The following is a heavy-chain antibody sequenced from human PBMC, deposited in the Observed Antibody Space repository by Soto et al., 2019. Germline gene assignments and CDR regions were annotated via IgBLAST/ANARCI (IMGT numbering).Heavy chain of an antibody. Sequence: QVQLVESGGGVVQPGRSLRLSCAASGFTFSSYAMHWVRQAPGKGLEWVAVISYDGSNKYYADSVKGRFTIYRDNSKNSLYLQMNSLRAEDTAVYYCARGQPPYWGQGTLVTVSS. V-gene: IGHV3-30-3*01. D-gene: IGHD6-13*01. CDR1: GFTFSSYA. J-gene: IGHJ4*02. CDR3: ARGQPPY. CDR2: ISYDGSNK.